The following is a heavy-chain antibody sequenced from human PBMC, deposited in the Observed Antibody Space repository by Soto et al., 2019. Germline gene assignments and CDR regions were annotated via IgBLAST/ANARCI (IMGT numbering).Heavy chain of an antibody. Sequence: QVQLVESGGGVVQSGRSLRLSCAASGFTFSTSGMHSIRQAPGKGLEWVAMISHDGGATYYVDSVKGRFTISRDTDKNTLHLQMDSLRPEDTATYYCAKDWGSSGWYNWFDPWGQGTLVTVSS. V-gene: IGHV3-30*18. CDR2: ISHDGGAT. D-gene: IGHD6-13*01. CDR1: GFTFSTSG. CDR3: AKDWGSSGWYNWFDP. J-gene: IGHJ5*02.